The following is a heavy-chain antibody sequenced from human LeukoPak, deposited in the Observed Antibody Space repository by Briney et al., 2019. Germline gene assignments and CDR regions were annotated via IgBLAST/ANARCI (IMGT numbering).Heavy chain of an antibody. CDR1: GGSFSGYY. CDR2: INHSGST. Sequence: SETLSLTCAVYGGSFSGYYWSWIRQPPGKGLEWIGEINHSGSTNYNPSLKSRVTISVDTSKNQFSLKLSSVTAADTAVYYCAREVTAFDYWGQGTLVTVSS. J-gene: IGHJ4*02. D-gene: IGHD3-10*01. CDR3: AREVTAFDY. V-gene: IGHV4-34*01.